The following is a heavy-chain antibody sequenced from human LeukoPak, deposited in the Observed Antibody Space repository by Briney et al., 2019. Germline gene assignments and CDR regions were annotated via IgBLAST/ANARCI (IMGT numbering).Heavy chain of an antibody. D-gene: IGHD4-17*01. Sequence: ASVKVSCKASGYTFTSYYMHWVRQAPGQGLERMGIINPSGGSTSYAQKFQGRVTMTRDTSTSTVYMELSSLRSEDTAVYYCARGNTVSGDYYYGMDVWGQGTTVTVSS. CDR2: INPSGGST. CDR3: ARGNTVSGDYYYGMDV. CDR1: GYTFTSYY. J-gene: IGHJ6*02. V-gene: IGHV1-46*01.